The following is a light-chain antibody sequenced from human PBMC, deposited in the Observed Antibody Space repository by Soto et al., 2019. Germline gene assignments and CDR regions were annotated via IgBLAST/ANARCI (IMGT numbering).Light chain of an antibody. CDR2: VAS. CDR3: QKYNSAPWT. CDR1: QGISNY. J-gene: IGKJ1*01. V-gene: IGKV1-27*01. Sequence: DIPMTQSPSSLSASVGDRVTITCRASQGISNYLAWYQQKPGKVPKLLIYVASTLQSGVPSRFSGSGSGTDFTLTISSLQPEDVATYYCQKYNSAPWTFGQGTEVEIK.